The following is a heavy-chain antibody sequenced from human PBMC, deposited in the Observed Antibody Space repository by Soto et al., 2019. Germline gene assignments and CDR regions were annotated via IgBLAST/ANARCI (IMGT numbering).Heavy chain of an antibody. CDR2: ISGGGGSI. CDR1: GFTFSDYA. CDR3: ARGEQLLVLWAFDI. J-gene: IGHJ3*02. Sequence: GGSLRLSCAASGFTFSDYAMSWVRQAPGMGLEWVSGISGGGGSIHYADSVKGRFTISRDNSKSTLYLHMNSLRAEDTAVYYCARGEQLLVLWAFDIWGQGTTVTVSS. V-gene: IGHV3-23*01. D-gene: IGHD6-13*01.